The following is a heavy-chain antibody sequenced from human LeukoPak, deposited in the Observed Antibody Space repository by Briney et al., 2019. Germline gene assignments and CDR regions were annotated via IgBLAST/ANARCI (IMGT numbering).Heavy chain of an antibody. CDR2: ISWDGGST. J-gene: IGHJ4*02. Sequence: GGSLRLSCAASGFTSDDYAMHWVRQAPRKGLEWVSLISWDGGSTYYADSVKGRFTISRDKSKNSLYLQMNSLRAEDTALYYCARASWSKDYFDYWGQGTLVTVSS. V-gene: IGHV3-43D*03. CDR3: ARASWSKDYFDY. D-gene: IGHD6-13*01. CDR1: GFTSDDYA.